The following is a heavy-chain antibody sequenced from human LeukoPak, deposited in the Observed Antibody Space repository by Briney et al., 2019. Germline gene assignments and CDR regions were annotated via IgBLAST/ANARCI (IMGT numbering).Heavy chain of an antibody. Sequence: PGGSLTLSCAVSGLTFSSYEMNWLRQAPGKGLEWVSYISSSGSTIYYADSVKGRFTISRENAKNSLYLQMNSLRADDTAVYYCAELGITMIGGVWGKGTTVSISS. D-gene: IGHD3-10*02. V-gene: IGHV3-48*03. CDR3: AELGITMIGGV. J-gene: IGHJ6*01. CDR1: GLTFSSYE. CDR2: ISSSGSTI.